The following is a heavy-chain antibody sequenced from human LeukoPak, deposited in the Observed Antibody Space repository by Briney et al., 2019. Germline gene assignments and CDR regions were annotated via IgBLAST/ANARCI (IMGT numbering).Heavy chain of an antibody. CDR3: ARDGQQLATSDNWFDP. J-gene: IGHJ5*02. CDR1: GGSISSSSYY. CDR2: IYYSGST. D-gene: IGHD6-13*01. V-gene: IGHV4-39*07. Sequence: SETLSLTCTVSGGSISSSSYYWGWIRQPPGKGLEWIGSIYYSGSTYYNPSLKSRVTISVDTSKNQFSLKLSSVTAADTAVYYCARDGQQLATSDNWFDPWGQGTLVTVSS.